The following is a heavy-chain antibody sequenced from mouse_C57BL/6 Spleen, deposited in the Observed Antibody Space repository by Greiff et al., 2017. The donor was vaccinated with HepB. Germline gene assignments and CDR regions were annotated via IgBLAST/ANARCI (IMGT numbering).Heavy chain of an antibody. CDR1: GFTFSNYW. D-gene: IGHD1-1*01. V-gene: IGHV6-3*01. Sequence: EVKVEESGGGLVQPGGSMKLSCVASGFTFSNYWMNWVRQSPEKGLEWVAQIRLKSDNYATHYAESVKGRFTISRDDSKSSVYLQMNNLRAEDTGIYYRTEDYYGSSSFAYWGQGTLVTVSA. CDR3: TEDYYGSSSFAY. J-gene: IGHJ3*01. CDR2: IRLKSDNYAT.